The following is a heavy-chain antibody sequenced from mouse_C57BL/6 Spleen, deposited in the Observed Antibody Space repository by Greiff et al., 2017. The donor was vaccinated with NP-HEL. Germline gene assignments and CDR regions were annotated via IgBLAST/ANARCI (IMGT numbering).Heavy chain of an antibody. CDR3: ARDEGRSYAMDY. J-gene: IGHJ4*01. V-gene: IGHV1-52*01. CDR2: IDPSDSET. Sequence: QVQLQQPGAELVRPGSSVKLSCKASGYTFTSYWMHWVKQRPIQGLEWIGNIDPSDSETHYNQKFKDKATLTVDKSSSTAYMQLSSLTSEDSAVYYCARDEGRSYAMDYWGQGTSVTVSS. CDR1: GYTFTSYW. D-gene: IGHD3-1*01.